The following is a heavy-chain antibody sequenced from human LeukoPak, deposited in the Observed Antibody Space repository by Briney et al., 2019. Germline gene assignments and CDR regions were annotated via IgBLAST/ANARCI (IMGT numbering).Heavy chain of an antibody. Sequence: ASVKVSCKASGHTFTSYAMHWVRQAPGQRLEWMGWINAGNGNTKYSQKFQGRVTITRDTSASTAYMELSSLRSEDTAVYYCAKPLFKYSSSWYGDYWGQGTLVTVSS. CDR1: GHTFTSYA. CDR3: AKPLFKYSSSWYGDY. D-gene: IGHD6-13*01. CDR2: INAGNGNT. V-gene: IGHV1-3*01. J-gene: IGHJ4*02.